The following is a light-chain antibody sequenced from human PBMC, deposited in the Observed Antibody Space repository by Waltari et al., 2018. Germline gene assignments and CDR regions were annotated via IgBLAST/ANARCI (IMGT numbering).Light chain of an antibody. CDR1: QSISHR. CDR2: EAA. V-gene: IGKV1-5*03. J-gene: IGKJ4*01. CDR3: QRYDDYPPT. Sequence: DIQMTQSLSTLSASVGDRVTITCRASQSISHRLAWYQQKPGKAPKLLISEAASLEKEVPSRCSGSGSGTECTLTITNLQPDDFATFYCQRYDDYPPTFGGGTKVEIK.